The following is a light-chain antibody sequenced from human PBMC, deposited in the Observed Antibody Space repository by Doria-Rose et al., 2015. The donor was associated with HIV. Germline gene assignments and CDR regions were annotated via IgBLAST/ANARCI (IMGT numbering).Light chain of an antibody. CDR3: HQYGTSWT. CDR2: DGS. Sequence: EIVLTQSPGTLSLSPGERATLSCRASQSFSSTYLAWYQQKPGLAPSLLIYDGSTRATGIPDRFSASGSGTDFTLTINRLGPEDFALYYCHQYGTSWTFGQGAKVEI. V-gene: IGKV3-20*01. CDR1: QSFSSTY. J-gene: IGKJ1*01.